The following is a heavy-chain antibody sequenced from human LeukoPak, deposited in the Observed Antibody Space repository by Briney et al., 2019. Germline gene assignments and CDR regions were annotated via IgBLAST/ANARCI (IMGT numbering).Heavy chain of an antibody. CDR3: AKGGSRGTYYFDY. Sequence: PGGSLRLSCAASGFTFNNYGIHWVRQAPGKGLGWVTFILFDASNKYYADSVKGRFTISRDDSKNTVYLQMNSLRPEDTALYYCAKGGSRGTYYFDYWGQGTLVTVSS. CDR2: ILFDASNK. V-gene: IGHV3-30*02. D-gene: IGHD6-19*01. J-gene: IGHJ4*02. CDR1: GFTFNNYG.